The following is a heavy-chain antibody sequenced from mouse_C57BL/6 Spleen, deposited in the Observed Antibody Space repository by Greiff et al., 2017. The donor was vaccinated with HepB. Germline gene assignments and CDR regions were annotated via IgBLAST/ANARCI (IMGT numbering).Heavy chain of an antibody. J-gene: IGHJ1*03. CDR2: IYPRSGNT. D-gene: IGHD2-1*01. CDR3: ALYGNPSYWYFDV. Sequence: QVQLQQSGAELARPGASVKLSCKASGYTFTRYGMSWVKQRTGQGLEWIGEIYPRSGNTYYNEKFKGKATLTADKSSSTAYMELRSLTSEDSAVYFCALYGNPSYWYFDVWGTGTTVTVSS. CDR1: GYTFTRYG. V-gene: IGHV1-81*01.